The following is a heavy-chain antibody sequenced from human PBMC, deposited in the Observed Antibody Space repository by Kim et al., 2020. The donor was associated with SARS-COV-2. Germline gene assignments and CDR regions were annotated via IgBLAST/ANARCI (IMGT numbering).Heavy chain of an antibody. D-gene: IGHD2-2*01. V-gene: IGHV4-34*01. CDR3: ASLRTSLVVPAVNFDY. CDR1: GGSFSGYY. J-gene: IGHJ4*02. Sequence: SETLSLTCAVYGGSFSGYYWSWIRQPPGKGLEWIGEINHSGSTNYNPSLESRVTISVDTSKNQFSLKLSSVTAADTAVYYCASLRTSLVVPAVNFDYWGQGTLVTVSS. CDR2: INHSGST.